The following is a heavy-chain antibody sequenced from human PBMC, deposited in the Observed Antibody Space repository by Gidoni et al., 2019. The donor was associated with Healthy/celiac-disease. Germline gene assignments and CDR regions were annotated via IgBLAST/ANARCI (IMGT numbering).Heavy chain of an antibody. CDR1: GGTFSSYA. V-gene: IGHV1-69*01. Sequence: QVQLVQSGAEVKKPGSSVKVSCKASGGTFSSYATSWVRPAPGQWLEWMGGIIPRVVTANYSQKFQGRVTLTADESTSTAYMELSSLRSEDTAVYYCARDPGYSSSSHYFDYWGQGTLVTVSS. CDR2: IIPRVVTA. CDR3: ARDPGYSSSSHYFDY. D-gene: IGHD6-6*01. J-gene: IGHJ4*02.